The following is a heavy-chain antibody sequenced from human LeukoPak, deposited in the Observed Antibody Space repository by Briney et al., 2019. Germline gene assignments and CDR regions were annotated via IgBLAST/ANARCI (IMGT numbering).Heavy chain of an antibody. CDR1: GFTFSSYW. Sequence: GGSLRLSCAASGFTFSSYWMSWARQAPGKGLEWVASIDHNGNVNYYVDSVKGRFTISRDNAKNSLYLQMSNLRAEDTAVYFCARGGGLDVWGQGATVTVSS. V-gene: IGHV3-7*03. J-gene: IGHJ6*02. CDR3: ARGGGLDV. D-gene: IGHD3-16*01. CDR2: IDHNGNVN.